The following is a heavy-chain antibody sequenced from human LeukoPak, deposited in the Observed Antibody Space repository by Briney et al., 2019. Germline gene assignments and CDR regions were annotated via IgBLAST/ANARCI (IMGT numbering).Heavy chain of an antibody. CDR1: GGSISSYY. Sequence: SETLSLTCTVSGGSISSYYWSWIRQPPGKGLEWIGYIYYSGSTNYKPSLKSRVTISVDTSKNQFSLNLRSVTAADTAVYYCARAHKLNAFDIWGQGTMVTVPS. CDR2: IYYSGST. D-gene: IGHD1-1*01. V-gene: IGHV4-59*01. J-gene: IGHJ3*02. CDR3: ARAHKLNAFDI.